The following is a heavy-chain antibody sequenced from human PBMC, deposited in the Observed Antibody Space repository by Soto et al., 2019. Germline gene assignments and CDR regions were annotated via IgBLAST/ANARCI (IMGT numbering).Heavy chain of an antibody. J-gene: IGHJ6*01. CDR2: IIPIFGTA. CDR1: GGTFSSYA. D-gene: IGHD3-16*01. Sequence: SSLWFPGRASGGTFSSYAISWVRQAPGQGRGWRGGIIPIFGTANYAQELQGRVTMTADESTSTAYMELSRLRSEDTAVYYCAGGAYNDYVWGPFDSMDIRR. V-gene: IGHV1-69*13. CDR3: AGGAYNDYVWGPFDSMDI.